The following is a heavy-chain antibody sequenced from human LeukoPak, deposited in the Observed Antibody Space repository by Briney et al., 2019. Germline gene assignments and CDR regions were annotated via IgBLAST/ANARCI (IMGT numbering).Heavy chain of an antibody. V-gene: IGHV1-69*01. CDR2: IIPIFGTA. Sequence: GASVKVSCKASGGTFSSYAISWVRQAPGQGLEWMGGIIPIFGTANYAQKFQGRVTITADESTSTAYMELSSLRSEDAAVYYCARIYCSSTSCPPFDYWGRGTLVTVSS. J-gene: IGHJ4*02. D-gene: IGHD2-2*01. CDR3: ARIYCSSTSCPPFDY. CDR1: GGTFSSYA.